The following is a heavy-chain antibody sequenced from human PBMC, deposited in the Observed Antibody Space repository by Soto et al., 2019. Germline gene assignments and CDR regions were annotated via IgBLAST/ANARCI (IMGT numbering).Heavy chain of an antibody. CDR3: ARADSSGYHYFDY. CDR1: GFTFSRYG. D-gene: IGHD3-22*01. Sequence: GGSLRLSCAASGFTFSRYGMHWVRQAPGKGMEWVAVIWYDGSNKYYADSVKGRFTISRDNSENTVYLQMNSLRAEDAAVYYCARADSSGYHYFDYWGQGTLVTVSS. V-gene: IGHV3-33*01. CDR2: IWYDGSNK. J-gene: IGHJ4*02.